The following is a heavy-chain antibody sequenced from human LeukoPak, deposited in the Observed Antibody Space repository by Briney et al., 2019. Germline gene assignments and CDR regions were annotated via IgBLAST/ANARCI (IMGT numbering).Heavy chain of an antibody. CDR1: GGSCSGYF. V-gene: IGHV4-34*01. CDR3: ARAAQLVRDFDY. D-gene: IGHD6-13*01. J-gene: IGHJ4*02. CDR2: INHSGST. Sequence: SENLSLTCAVYGGSCSGYFWSWIRHPPGMGLEWIGEINHSGSTNYNPSLKSRVTISVDTSKNQFSLKLSSVTAADTAVYYCARAAQLVRDFDYWGQGTLVTVSS.